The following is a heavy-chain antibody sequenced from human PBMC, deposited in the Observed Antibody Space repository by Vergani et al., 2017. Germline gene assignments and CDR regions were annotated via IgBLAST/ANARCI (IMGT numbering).Heavy chain of an antibody. CDR1: GFSIDNGYY. V-gene: IGHV4-38-2*01. CDR3: ARRSGIVXDIFSGTQYFFDF. CDR2: IYRTGRT. Sequence: QVQLQESGPGLVKPSETLSLTCAVSGFSIDNGYYWDWIRQPPGKGLEWIGSIYRTGRTHFNPSLKSRVTISVDTSNNHFSLRLNSLTAAYTAVYYCARRSGIVXDIFSGTQYFFDFWGQGTLVTVSS. D-gene: IGHD3-9*01. J-gene: IGHJ4*02.